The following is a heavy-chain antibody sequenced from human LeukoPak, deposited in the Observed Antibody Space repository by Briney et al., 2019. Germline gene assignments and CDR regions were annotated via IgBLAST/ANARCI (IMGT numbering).Heavy chain of an antibody. D-gene: IGHD1-1*01. Sequence: SQTLSLTCNVSGGSISSGFYWSWIRQYPGKGLEWIGYIFYSGTTYYNPSLKSRLTISVDTSKNQFSLSLNSVTAADTAVYYCARHTYWNDYWGQGTLVTVSS. J-gene: IGHJ4*02. V-gene: IGHV4-31*03. CDR1: GGSISSGFY. CDR3: ARHTYWNDY. CDR2: IFYSGTT.